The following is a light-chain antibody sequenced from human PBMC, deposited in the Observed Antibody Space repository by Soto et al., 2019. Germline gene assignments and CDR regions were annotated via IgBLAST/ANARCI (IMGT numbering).Light chain of an antibody. CDR1: QTVDNY. CDR2: AAS. CDR3: QQRREWPRT. Sequence: EIVLTQSPATLSLSPGERATLSCRASQTVDNYLAWYQQKRGQGPRLLIYAASSRATGIPARFIGSGSGTDFTLTIGSLEPEDFAVYYCQQRREWPRTFGQGTKVYIK. V-gene: IGKV3-11*01. J-gene: IGKJ2*02.